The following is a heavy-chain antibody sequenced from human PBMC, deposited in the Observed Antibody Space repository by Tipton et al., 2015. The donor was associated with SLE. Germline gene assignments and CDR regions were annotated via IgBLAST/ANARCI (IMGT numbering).Heavy chain of an antibody. J-gene: IGHJ5*02. Sequence: TLSLTCTVSVVSITTHYWSWIRQTPGKGPEWIGFLYYSGSNNFNPSLKSRVTISADTSRNQISLSLRSVTAADTAVYYCGRFDALGQGTLVTVSS. CDR1: VVSITTHY. CDR3: GRFDA. CDR2: LYYSGSN. V-gene: IGHV4-59*11.